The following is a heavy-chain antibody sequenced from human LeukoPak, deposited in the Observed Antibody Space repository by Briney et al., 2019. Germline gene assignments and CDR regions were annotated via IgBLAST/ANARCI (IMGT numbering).Heavy chain of an antibody. CDR1: GFTFSSYA. Sequence: GRSLRLSCAASGFTFSSYAMHWVRQAPGKGLEWVAVVSYDGSNKYDADSVKGRFTISRDNSKNTLYLQMNSLRAEDTAVYYCARDPYYYDSSGYPPPFDYWGQGTLVTVSS. D-gene: IGHD3-22*01. V-gene: IGHV3-30-3*01. CDR2: VSYDGSNK. CDR3: ARDPYYYDSSGYPPPFDY. J-gene: IGHJ4*02.